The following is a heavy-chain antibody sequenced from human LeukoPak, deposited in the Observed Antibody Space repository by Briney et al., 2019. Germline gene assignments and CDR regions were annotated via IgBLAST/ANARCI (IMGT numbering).Heavy chain of an antibody. J-gene: IGHJ3*02. Sequence: SETLSLTCTVSGDSISGSSYYSGWIRQPPGKGLEWIVTIYYGGSTYYNPSLKSRVTISVDTSKNQFSLKLSSVTATDTAVYYCARDSGGSYVFAFDIWGQGTMFTVSS. V-gene: IGHV4-39*02. CDR2: IYYGGST. CDR1: GDSISGSSYY. D-gene: IGHD2-15*01. CDR3: ARDSGGSYVFAFDI.